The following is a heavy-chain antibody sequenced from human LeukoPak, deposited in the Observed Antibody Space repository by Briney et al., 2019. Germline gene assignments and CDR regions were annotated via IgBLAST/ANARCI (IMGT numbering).Heavy chain of an antibody. CDR3: ARVLFSYDSSGNAFDI. Sequence: SETLSLTCTVSGGSISSYYWSWIRQPPGKGLEWIGYIYYSGSTNYNPSLKSRVTISVDTSKNQFSLKLSSVTAADTAVYYCARVLFSYDSSGNAFDIWGQGTMVTVSS. J-gene: IGHJ3*02. CDR1: GGSISSYY. V-gene: IGHV4-59*01. CDR2: IYYSGST. D-gene: IGHD3-22*01.